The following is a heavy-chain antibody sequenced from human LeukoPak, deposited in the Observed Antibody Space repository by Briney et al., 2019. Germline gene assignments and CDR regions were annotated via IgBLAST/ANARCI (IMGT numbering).Heavy chain of an antibody. CDR2: ISSSGSTI. CDR3: ASSDSYGSFDY. Sequence: GGSLRLSCAASGFTFSDYYMSWIRQAPGKGLEWVSYISSSGSTIYYADSVKGRFTISRDNAKNSLYLQMNSLRAEDTAVYYCASSDSYGSFDYWGQGTLVTVSS. D-gene: IGHD5-18*01. J-gene: IGHJ4*02. CDR1: GFTFSDYY. V-gene: IGHV3-11*04.